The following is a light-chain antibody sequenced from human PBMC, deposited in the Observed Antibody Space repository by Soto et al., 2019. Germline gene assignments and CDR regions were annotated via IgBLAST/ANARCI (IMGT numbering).Light chain of an antibody. V-gene: IGLV2-14*03. Sequence: SVLTQPASGYRAPGQPIPISYTETGSDIGSYNYVSWYQHHPGKVPKFIIYDVTNRPSGVSDRFSGSKSGNTAFLTISGLQAEDEADYYCNSYTRASTYVFGPGTKVPV. CDR1: GSDIGSYNY. CDR2: DVT. CDR3: NSYTRASTYV. J-gene: IGLJ1*01.